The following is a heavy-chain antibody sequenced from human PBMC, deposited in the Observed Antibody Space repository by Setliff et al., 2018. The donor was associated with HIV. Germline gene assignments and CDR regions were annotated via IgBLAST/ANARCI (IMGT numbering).Heavy chain of an antibody. D-gene: IGHD6-13*01. V-gene: IGHV4-38-2*01. CDR1: GYSISSGYY. CDR3: ARGRYRSRWYASDHYYIDV. J-gene: IGHJ6*03. CDR2: IYHSEST. Sequence: PSETLSLTCAVSGYSISSGYYWGWIRQPPGKGLEWIGSIYHSESTYYNPSLKSRVTISVDTSKNQFSLKLRSVTAADTALYYCARGRYRSRWYASDHYYIDVWGKGTTVTVSS.